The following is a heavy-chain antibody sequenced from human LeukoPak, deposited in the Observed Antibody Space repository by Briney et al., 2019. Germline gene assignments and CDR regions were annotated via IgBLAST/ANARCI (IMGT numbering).Heavy chain of an antibody. CDR3: ARDLGDTAMEDY. V-gene: IGHV1-24*01. Sequence: SVKVSCKVSGYTLSELSIHWVRQAPGKGPEWMGSFDPEDDKTMYAQKFQGRVTMTGDTSTDTAYMALSSLRAEDTAVYYCARDLGDTAMEDYWGQGTLVTVSS. CDR2: FDPEDDKT. CDR1: GYTLSELS. D-gene: IGHD5-18*01. J-gene: IGHJ4*02.